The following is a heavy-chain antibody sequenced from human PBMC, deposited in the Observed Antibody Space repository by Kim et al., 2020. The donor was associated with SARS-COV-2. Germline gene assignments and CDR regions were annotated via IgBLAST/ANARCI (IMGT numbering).Heavy chain of an antibody. J-gene: IGHJ4*02. V-gene: IGHV3-23*01. CDR3: AKPKRSYVLRYFDGLLPPRD. Sequence: GGSLRLSCAASGFTFSNYAMSWVRQAPGKGLEWVSPISGNGGSTYYADSVKGRFTISRDNSKNTLYLQMNSLRAEDTAVYYCAKPKRSYVLRYFDGLLPPRDWGQGTLVTVSS. CDR1: GFTFSNYA. CDR2: ISGNGGST. D-gene: IGHD3-9*01.